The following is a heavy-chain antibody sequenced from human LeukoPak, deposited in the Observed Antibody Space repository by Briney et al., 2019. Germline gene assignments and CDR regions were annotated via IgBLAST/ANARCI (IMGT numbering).Heavy chain of an antibody. CDR2: ISYDGTDK. CDR1: GFTFSSYG. CDR3: AKDQLATVAIDY. J-gene: IGHJ4*02. D-gene: IGHD4-23*01. Sequence: GGSLGLSCAASGFTFSSYGIHWVRQAPGRGLDWVAVISYDGTDKYYADSVKGRFTISRDNSKNTLYLQMNSLRPEDTAVYYCAKDQLATVAIDYWGQGTMVTVSS. V-gene: IGHV3-30*18.